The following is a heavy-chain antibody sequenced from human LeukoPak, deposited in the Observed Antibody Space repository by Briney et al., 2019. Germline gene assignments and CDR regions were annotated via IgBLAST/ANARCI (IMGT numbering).Heavy chain of an antibody. D-gene: IGHD6-13*01. Sequence: SETLSLTCTVSGGSISSGDYYWSWIRQPPGKGLEWIGYIYYSGSTYYNPSLKSRVTISVDTSKNQCSLKLSSVTAADTAVYYCARGGIAAADYWGQGTLVTVSS. V-gene: IGHV4-30-4*08. CDR3: ARGGIAAADY. CDR1: GGSISSGDYY. J-gene: IGHJ4*02. CDR2: IYYSGST.